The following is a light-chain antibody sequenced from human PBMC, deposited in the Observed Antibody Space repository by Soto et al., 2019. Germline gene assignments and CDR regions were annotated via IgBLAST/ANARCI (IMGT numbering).Light chain of an antibody. V-gene: IGKV1-39*01. Sequence: DIQMTQSPSPLSASVGDRVIVTCRASQSISSYLNWYQQKPGRAPKLLIYTASSLQGGVPSRFSGSGSGTDFTLTISSLQPEDFATYYCQQSYSTPFTFGPGTKVDIK. CDR1: QSISSY. J-gene: IGKJ3*01. CDR2: TAS. CDR3: QQSYSTPFT.